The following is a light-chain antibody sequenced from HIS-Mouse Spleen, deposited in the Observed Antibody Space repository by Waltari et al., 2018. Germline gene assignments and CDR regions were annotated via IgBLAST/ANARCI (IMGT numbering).Light chain of an antibody. CDR1: QGISSY. V-gene: IGKV1-9*01. Sequence: DIQLTQSPSFLSASVGDRVTITCRASQGISSYLAWYQQKPGKAPKLLIYTGSTLPSGVPSRFSGSGSGTEFTLKISSLQPEDFATYYCQQLNSYPPTFGQGTKVEIK. J-gene: IGKJ1*01. CDR3: QQLNSYPPT. CDR2: TGS.